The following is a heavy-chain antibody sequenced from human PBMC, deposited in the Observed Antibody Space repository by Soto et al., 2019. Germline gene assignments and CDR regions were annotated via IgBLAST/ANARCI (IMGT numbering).Heavy chain of an antibody. V-gene: IGHV5-51*01. D-gene: IGHD2-2*01. CDR2: IYPGDSDT. CDR1: GFTFTSYW. CDR3: AKHEGYCSSTTCSNFDY. Sequence: ESLNICFTASGFTFTSYWIALVRQMPGKGLEWMGIIYPGDSDTSYSPSFQGKVTISADKSINTAYLQWRSLKASDTAMYYCAKHEGYCSSTTCSNFDYWGQGTLVTVYS. J-gene: IGHJ4*02.